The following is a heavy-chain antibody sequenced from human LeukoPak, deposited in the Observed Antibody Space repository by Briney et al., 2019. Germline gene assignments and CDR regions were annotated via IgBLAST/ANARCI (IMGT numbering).Heavy chain of an antibody. Sequence: ASVKVSCMASGYIFTDYYMHWVRQAPGQGLEWMGWINPKSGGTNYAQKFQGRVTMTRDTSISTAYMELSRLKSDDTAVYFCAREGGLTGYYDIFDIWGQGTMVIVSS. CDR2: INPKSGGT. D-gene: IGHD3-9*01. CDR3: AREGGLTGYYDIFDI. CDR1: GYIFTDYY. V-gene: IGHV1-2*02. J-gene: IGHJ3*02.